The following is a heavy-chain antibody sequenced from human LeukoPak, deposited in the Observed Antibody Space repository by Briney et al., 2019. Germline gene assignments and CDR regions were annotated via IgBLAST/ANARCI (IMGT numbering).Heavy chain of an antibody. CDR3: AKVSGYCSHGVCYTHDY. J-gene: IGHJ4*02. CDR2: LSGGGGSI. CDR1: GFTFSSYA. V-gene: IGHV3-23*01. Sequence: PGGSLRLSCAASGFTFSSYAMSWVRQAPGKGLEWVSALSGGGGSIYYADSVKGRFTISRDNSKTTLYLQMNSLRAEDTAVYYCAKVSGYCSHGVCYTHDYWGQGTLVTVSS. D-gene: IGHD2-8*01.